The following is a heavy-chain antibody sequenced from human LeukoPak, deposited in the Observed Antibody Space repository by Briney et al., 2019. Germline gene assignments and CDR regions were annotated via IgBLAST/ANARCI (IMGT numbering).Heavy chain of an antibody. CDR1: GESFSGYY. Sequence: PSETLSLTCAVYGESFSGYYWSWIRQPPGKGLEWIGEINHSGSTNYNPSLKSRVTISVDTSKNQFSLKLSSVTAADTAVYYCARRKNSYCSSTSCLIWYYYYGMDVWGQGTTVTVSS. CDR2: INHSGST. J-gene: IGHJ6*02. D-gene: IGHD2-2*01. V-gene: IGHV4-34*01. CDR3: ARRKNSYCSSTSCLIWYYYYGMDV.